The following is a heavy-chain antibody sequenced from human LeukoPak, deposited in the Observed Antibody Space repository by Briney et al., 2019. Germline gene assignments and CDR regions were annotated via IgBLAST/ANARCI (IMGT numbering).Heavy chain of an antibody. Sequence: GGSLRLSCAASGFTFSSYDMHWVRQAPGKGLEWVAVISYDGSNKYYADSVKGRFTISRDNSKNTLYLQMNSLRAEDTAVYYCAKDFRFWDRCYSGEADYWGQGTLVTVSS. CDR1: GFTFSSYD. J-gene: IGHJ4*02. D-gene: IGHD2-21*02. CDR2: ISYDGSNK. V-gene: IGHV3-30*18. CDR3: AKDFRFWDRCYSGEADY.